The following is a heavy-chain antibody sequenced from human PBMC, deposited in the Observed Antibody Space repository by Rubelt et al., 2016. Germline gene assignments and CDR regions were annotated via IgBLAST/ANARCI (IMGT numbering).Heavy chain of an antibody. V-gene: IGHV3-7*01. D-gene: IGHD5-12*01. CDR2: IKQDGGEK. J-gene: IGHJ4*02. Sequence: EVQLVESGGGLVQPGGSLRLSCAASGFTFSSYWMSWVRQAPGKGLEWVANIKQDGGEKYSVDSVKGRFTISRDNAKNSLYQQMNSLRADDKDVYYCARDGYSGYDLSYYFGYWGQGTLVTVSS. CDR1: GFTFSSYW. CDR3: ARDGYSGYDLSYYFGY.